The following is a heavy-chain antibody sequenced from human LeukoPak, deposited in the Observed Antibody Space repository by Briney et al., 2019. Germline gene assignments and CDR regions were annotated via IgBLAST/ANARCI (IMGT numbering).Heavy chain of an antibody. V-gene: IGHV3-53*01. CDR2: IYSGGST. CDR1: GFTVSSNY. Sequence: GGSLRLSCAASGFTVSSNYMSWVRQAPGKGLEWVSVIYSGGSTYYADSVKGRFTISRDNSKNTLYLQMNSLRAEDTAVYYCAKASQWLVQNFDYWGQGTLVTVSS. D-gene: IGHD6-19*01. CDR3: AKASQWLVQNFDY. J-gene: IGHJ4*02.